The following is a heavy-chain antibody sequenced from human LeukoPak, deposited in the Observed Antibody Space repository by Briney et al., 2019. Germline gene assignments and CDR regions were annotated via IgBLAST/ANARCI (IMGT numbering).Heavy chain of an antibody. CDR2: IIPIFGTA. J-gene: IGHJ4*02. D-gene: IGHD5-12*01. CDR1: GGTFSSYA. CDR3: ARWGYSGPADY. V-gene: IGHV1-69*06. Sequence: VASVKVSCKASGGTFSSYAISWVRQAPGQGLEWMGGIIPIFGTANYAQKFQGRVTITADKSTSTAYMELSSLRSEDTAVYYCARWGYSGPADYWGQGTLVTVSS.